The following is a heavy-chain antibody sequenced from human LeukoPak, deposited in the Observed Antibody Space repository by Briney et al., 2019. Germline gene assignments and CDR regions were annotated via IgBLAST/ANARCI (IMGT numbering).Heavy chain of an antibody. D-gene: IGHD6-6*01. J-gene: IGHJ3*02. CDR2: IYASGST. CDR3: AREFSSSSGKNAFDI. Sequence: SETLSLTCTVSGGSISSYFWSWIRQPAGKGLEWIGRIYASGSTNYNPSLKSRVTMSVDTSKNQFSLKLTSVTAADTAVYYCAREFSSSSGKNAFDIWGQGTMVTVSS. V-gene: IGHV4-4*07. CDR1: GGSISSYF.